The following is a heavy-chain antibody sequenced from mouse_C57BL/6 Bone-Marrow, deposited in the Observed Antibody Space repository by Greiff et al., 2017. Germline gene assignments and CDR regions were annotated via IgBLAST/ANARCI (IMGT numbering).Heavy chain of an antibody. V-gene: IGHV2-2*01. CDR1: GFSLTSYG. CDR2: IWSGGCT. Sequence: QVQLKESGPGLVQPSQSLSITCPVSGFSLTSYGVHWVRQSLGKGLEWLGVIWSGGCTDYNAAFISRLSISKDNSKSQVFFKMNRLQADDTAIYYCARNNPGWFAYWGQGTLVTVSA. J-gene: IGHJ3*01. CDR3: ARNNPGWFAY.